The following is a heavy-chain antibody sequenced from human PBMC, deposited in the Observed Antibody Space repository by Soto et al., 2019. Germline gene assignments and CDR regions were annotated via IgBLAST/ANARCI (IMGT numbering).Heavy chain of an antibody. D-gene: IGHD2-21*01. CDR3: PRSDGYNFNWLDS. V-gene: IGHV1-8*01. J-gene: IGHJ5*01. Sequence: QVQLVQSGAEVKTPGASVKVSCKASGYTFATYDINWVRQAPGQGLAWMGWMNPNSGNTGYAQKFQGRLTMTRDTALSVAHMELSSLRNEDAAVYYCPRSDGYNFNWLDSWGQGTLVTVSA. CDR1: GYTFATYD. CDR2: MNPNSGNT.